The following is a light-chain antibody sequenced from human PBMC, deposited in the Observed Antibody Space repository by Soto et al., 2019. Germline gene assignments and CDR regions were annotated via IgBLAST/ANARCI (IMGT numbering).Light chain of an antibody. V-gene: IGLV2-8*01. J-gene: IGLJ3*02. CDR3: SSYAGSNNWV. CDR1: STDVGNYNY. CDR2: DVN. Sequence: QSALTQPPSASGSPGQSLTISCTGTSTDVGNYNYVSWYQQHPGKAPQLMISDVNRRPSGVPDRFSGSKSGNTASLTVSGLQAEDEADYYCSSYAGSNNWVFGGGTKVTVL.